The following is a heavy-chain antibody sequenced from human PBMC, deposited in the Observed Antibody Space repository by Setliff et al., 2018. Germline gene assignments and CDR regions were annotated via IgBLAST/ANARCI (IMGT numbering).Heavy chain of an antibody. Sequence: ASVKVSCKVSGYTLTELSRHWVRQAPGKGLEWMGGFDPEDGETIYAQKFQGRVTMTEDTSTDTAYMELSSLRSEDTAVYYCARIKSNWNSNEHSNWFDPWGQGTLVTVSS. CDR1: GYTLTELS. J-gene: IGHJ5*02. CDR2: FDPEDGET. CDR3: ARIKSNWNSNEHSNWFDP. D-gene: IGHD1-7*01. V-gene: IGHV1-24*01.